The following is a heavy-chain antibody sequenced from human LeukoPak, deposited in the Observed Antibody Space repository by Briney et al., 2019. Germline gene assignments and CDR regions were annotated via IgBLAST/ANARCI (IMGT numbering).Heavy chain of an antibody. CDR3: AREQAVAGTALDY. D-gene: IGHD6-19*01. J-gene: IGHJ4*02. V-gene: IGHV1-2*06. CDR2: INPNSGGT. Sequence: ASVKVSCKASGYTFTGYYMHWVRQAPGPGLEWMGRINPNSGGTNYAQKFQGRVTMTRDTSISTAYMELSRLRSDDTAVYYCAREQAVAGTALDYWGQGTLVTVSS. CDR1: GYTFTGYY.